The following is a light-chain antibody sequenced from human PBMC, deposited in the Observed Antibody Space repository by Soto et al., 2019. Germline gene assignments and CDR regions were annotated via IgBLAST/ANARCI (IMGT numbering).Light chain of an antibody. CDR3: QQYGGSPWT. CDR1: QSVSSNY. J-gene: IGKJ1*01. V-gene: IGKV3-20*01. Sequence: EIALTQFPGTLSLSPGERATLSCRASQSVSSNYFAWYQQRRGQAPRLLLYGASSRATGVPDRFSGSGSGTDFTLTISRLEPEDFAVYYCQQYGGSPWTFGQGTKVEVK. CDR2: GAS.